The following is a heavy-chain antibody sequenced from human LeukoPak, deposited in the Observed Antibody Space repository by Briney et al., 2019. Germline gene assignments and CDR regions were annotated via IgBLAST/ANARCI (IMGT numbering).Heavy chain of an antibody. CDR3: AKDLGGIISSSPYYFDY. Sequence: GGSLRLSCAASGFTFSSYGMHWVRQAPGKGLEWVAFIRYDGSNKYYAGSVKGRFTISRDNSKNTLYLQMNSLRAEDTAVYYCAKDLGGIISSSPYYFDYWGQGTLVTVSS. V-gene: IGHV3-30*02. J-gene: IGHJ4*02. CDR1: GFTFSSYG. CDR2: IRYDGSNK. D-gene: IGHD6-13*01.